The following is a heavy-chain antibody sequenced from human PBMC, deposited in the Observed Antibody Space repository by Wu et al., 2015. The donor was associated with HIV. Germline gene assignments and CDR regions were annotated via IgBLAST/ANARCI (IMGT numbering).Heavy chain of an antibody. J-gene: IGHJ4*02. CDR2: ITPLFGTT. Sequence: QVQLVQSGTEVKKPGSSVKVSCEASAGSFSNFSISWVRQAPGQGLEWMGRITPLFGTTDYTQMFQDRVTFTADDSTTTAYLELQSLRSEDTAIYYCATEEAYDAAGQHYWGQGNAGHRLF. CDR1: AGSFSNFS. CDR3: ATEEAYDAAGQHY. D-gene: IGHD4/OR15-4a*01. V-gene: IGHV1-69*13.